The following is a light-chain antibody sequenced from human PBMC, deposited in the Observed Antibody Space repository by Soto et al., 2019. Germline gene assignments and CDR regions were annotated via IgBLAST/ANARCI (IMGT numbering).Light chain of an antibody. Sequence: ALFTATLPRTRGEGSSRSCRAAQDVTTNFAWYQVKRGQPPRLLIHDISTRATGVPARFRGSGSGTELTLSFSGLQPEDFVVHSCRQYDHRPFSFGQGTRLEIK. CDR1: QDVTTN. CDR2: DIS. CDR3: RQYDHRPFS. V-gene: IGKV3-15*01. J-gene: IGKJ5*01.